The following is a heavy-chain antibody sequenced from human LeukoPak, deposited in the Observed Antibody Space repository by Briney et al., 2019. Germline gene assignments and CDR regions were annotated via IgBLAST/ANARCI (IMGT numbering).Heavy chain of an antibody. CDR2: ISAYNGNT. V-gene: IGHV1-18*01. CDR3: ARDREVLWFGESPDY. D-gene: IGHD3-10*01. Sequence: ASVKVSCKASGYTFTSYGISWVRQAPGQGLEWMGWISAYNGNTNYAQKLQGRVTMTTDTSTGTAYMELRSLRSDDTAVYYCARDREVLWFGESPDYWGQGTLVTVSS. J-gene: IGHJ4*02. CDR1: GYTFTSYG.